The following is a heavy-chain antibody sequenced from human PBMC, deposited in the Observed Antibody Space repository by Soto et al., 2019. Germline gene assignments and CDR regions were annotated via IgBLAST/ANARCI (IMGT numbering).Heavy chain of an antibody. J-gene: IGHJ6*02. Sequence: SETLSLTCTVSGGSISSYYWSWIRQPPGKGLEWIGYIYYSGSTNYNPSLKSRVTITVDTSKNQFSLKLSSVAAADTDMYYCARCIAAAGTGHYYYGMDVWGQGTTVTVSS. CDR3: ARCIAAAGTGHYYYGMDV. V-gene: IGHV4-59*08. CDR1: GGSISSYY. D-gene: IGHD6-13*01. CDR2: IYYSGST.